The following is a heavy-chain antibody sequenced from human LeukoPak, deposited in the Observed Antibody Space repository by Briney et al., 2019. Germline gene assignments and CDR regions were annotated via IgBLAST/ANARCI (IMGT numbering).Heavy chain of an antibody. J-gene: IGHJ5*02. V-gene: IGHV4-59*08. CDR2: VYYSGST. Sequence: NPSETLSLTCTVSGGSTISYYWSWIRQPPGKGLEWIGYVYYSGSTNYNPSLRSRVTMPVDTSKNQFSLKLSSVTAADTAVYYCARGAPEILGWFDPWGQGTLVTVSS. CDR3: ARGAPEILGWFDP. CDR1: GGSTISYY. D-gene: IGHD5-24*01.